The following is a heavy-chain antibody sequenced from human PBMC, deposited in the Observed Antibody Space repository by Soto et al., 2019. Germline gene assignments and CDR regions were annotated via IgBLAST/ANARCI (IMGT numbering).Heavy chain of an antibody. CDR3: AGDESGGSSIRY. D-gene: IGHD2-2*01. V-gene: IGHV3-21*01. J-gene: IGHJ4*02. CDR2: ISNSGDYI. CDR1: GSTFRTYG. Sequence: GGSLRLSCTASGSTFRTYGMNWVRQAPGKGLEWVSSISNSGDYIYYADSVQGRFTISRDNAKNSLYLQMNSLRAEDTAVYFCAGDESGGSSIRYWGRGFPVTVSS.